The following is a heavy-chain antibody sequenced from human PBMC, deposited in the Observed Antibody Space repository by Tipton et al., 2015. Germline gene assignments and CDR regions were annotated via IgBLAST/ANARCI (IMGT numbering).Heavy chain of an antibody. V-gene: IGHV4-38-2*02. CDR3: ACQDYDSLTRDYQTVDY. CDR1: AYSISSDYY. J-gene: IGHJ4*02. D-gene: IGHD3-9*01. CDR2: ISHSGNT. Sequence: LRLSCTVSAYSISSDYYWGWIRQPPGKGLEWIGSISHSGNTYYNPSLKSRVTMSRDTSKNQFSLKLTSVTAADTAVYYCACQDYDSLTRDYQTVDYWGQGTLVTVSS.